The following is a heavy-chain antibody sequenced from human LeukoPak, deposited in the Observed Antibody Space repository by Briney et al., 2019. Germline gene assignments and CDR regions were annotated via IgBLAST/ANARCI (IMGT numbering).Heavy chain of an antibody. J-gene: IGHJ4*02. Sequence: MNWVRQAXGXXLEWVSSFGTRSSSIYYADSVKGRFTISRDNARNSLYLQMNSLKAEDTAVYYCARERDEGFDYWGQGTLVTVSS. CDR2: FGTRSSSI. CDR3: ARERDEGFDY. D-gene: IGHD5-24*01. V-gene: IGHV3-21*01.